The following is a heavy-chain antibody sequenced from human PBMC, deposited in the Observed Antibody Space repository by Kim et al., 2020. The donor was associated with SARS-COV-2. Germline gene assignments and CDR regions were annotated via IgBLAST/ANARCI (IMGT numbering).Heavy chain of an antibody. D-gene: IGHD6-19*01. V-gene: IGHV3-23*01. CDR2: ISGSGGST. Sequence: GGSLRLSCAASGFTFSSYAMSWVRQAPGKGLEWVSAISGSGGSTYYADSVKGRFTISRDNSKNTLYLQMNSLRAEDTAVYYCAKDFVWLVRRDFPSLGDDYWGQGTMVTVSS. CDR1: GFTFSSYA. J-gene: IGHJ4*02. CDR3: AKDFVWLVRRDFPSLGDDY.